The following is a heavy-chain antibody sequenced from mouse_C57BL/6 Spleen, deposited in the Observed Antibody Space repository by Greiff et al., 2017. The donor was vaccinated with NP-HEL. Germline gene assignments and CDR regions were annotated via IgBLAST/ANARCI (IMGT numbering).Heavy chain of an antibody. CDR3: ARSRYDYADYYAMDY. Sequence: QVQLKQPGAELVKPGASVKLSCKASGYTFTSYWMHWVKQRPGQGLEWIGMIHPNSGSTNYNEKFKSKATLTVEKSSSTAYMQLSSLTSEDSAVYYCARSRYDYADYYAMDYWGQGTSVTVSS. J-gene: IGHJ4*01. D-gene: IGHD2-4*01. V-gene: IGHV1-64*01. CDR2: IHPNSGST. CDR1: GYTFTSYW.